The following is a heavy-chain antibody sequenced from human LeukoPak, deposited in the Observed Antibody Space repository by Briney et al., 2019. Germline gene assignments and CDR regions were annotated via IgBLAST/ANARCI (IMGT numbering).Heavy chain of an antibody. J-gene: IGHJ3*02. V-gene: IGHV1-8*01. CDR1: LYTFTRYD. D-gene: IGHD3-22*01. Sequence: SSVKVPCKGSLYTFTRYDINGVRQTTRQGVEWVGWMNPNSGNTGYAQKFQGRVTMTRNTSISTAYMELSSLRSEDTAVYYCASSGYYYGGAFDIWGQGTMVTVSS. CDR3: ASSGYYYGGAFDI. CDR2: MNPNSGNT.